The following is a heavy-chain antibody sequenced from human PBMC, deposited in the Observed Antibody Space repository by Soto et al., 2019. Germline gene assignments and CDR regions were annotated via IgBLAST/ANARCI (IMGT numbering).Heavy chain of an antibody. Sequence: GGSLRLSCAASGFTFSNYAMNWVRQAPGKGLEWVSAITDGGSTYYADSVKGRFSLSRDNSKSTLYLEMNSLRAEDTAIYYCAKDLYCMGGSCFGIVDQWGQGTLVTVSS. J-gene: IGHJ4*02. CDR2: ITDGGST. D-gene: IGHD2-15*01. CDR1: GFTFSNYA. V-gene: IGHV3-23*01. CDR3: AKDLYCMGGSCFGIVDQ.